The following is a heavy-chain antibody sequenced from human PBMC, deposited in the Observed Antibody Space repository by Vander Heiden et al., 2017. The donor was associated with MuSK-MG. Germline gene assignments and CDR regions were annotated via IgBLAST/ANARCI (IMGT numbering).Heavy chain of an antibody. V-gene: IGHV3-48*02. CDR2: ISSSSSTI. J-gene: IGHJ6*02. CDR1: GFTFRSYS. CDR3: ARRHYDIPYYGMDV. Sequence: EVQLVESGGGLVQPGGSLRLSCAASGFTFRSYSMNWVRQAPGKGLEWVSYISSSSSTIYYADSVKGRFTISRDNAKNSLYLQMNSLRDEDTAVYYCARRHYDIPYYGMDVWGQGTTVTVSS. D-gene: IGHD3-9*01.